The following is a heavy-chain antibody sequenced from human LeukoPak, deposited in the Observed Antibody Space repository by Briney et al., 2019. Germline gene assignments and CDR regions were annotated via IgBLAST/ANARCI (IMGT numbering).Heavy chain of an antibody. D-gene: IGHD2-21*01. CDR1: GFTFSIVM. V-gene: IGHV3-15*01. CDR3: ATRGCARWPFDF. CDR2: IKSKTDGGTT. Sequence: GGSLRLSSAASGFTFSIVMKSCVPQAPGKGLEWVGRIKSKTDGGTTDYAAPVKGRFTISRDDSKNTLYLQMNSLKTEDTAVYYSATRGCARWPFDFWGQGTLVTVSS. J-gene: IGHJ4*02.